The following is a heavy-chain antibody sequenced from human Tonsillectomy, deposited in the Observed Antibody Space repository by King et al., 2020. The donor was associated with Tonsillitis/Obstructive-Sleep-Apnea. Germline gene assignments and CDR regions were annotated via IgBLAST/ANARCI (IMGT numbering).Heavy chain of an antibody. V-gene: IGHV3-66*01. CDR2: IYSGGGI. CDR3: ATRPHGDYPFFDY. D-gene: IGHD4-17*01. CDR1: GFTVSGKY. Sequence: VQLVESGGGLVQPGGSLRLSCAASGFTVSGKYMSWVRQPPGKGLEGVSLIYSGGGISYTDSVKDRFTISRDISKNTLYLQMNGLRAEDPAVYYCATRPHGDYPFFDYWGQGTLVTVSS. J-gene: IGHJ4*02.